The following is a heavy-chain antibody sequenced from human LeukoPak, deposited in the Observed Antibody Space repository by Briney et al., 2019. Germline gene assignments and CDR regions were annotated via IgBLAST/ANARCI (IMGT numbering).Heavy chain of an antibody. J-gene: IGHJ4*02. D-gene: IGHD3-22*01. CDR1: GFTFSDYY. Sequence: GGSLRLSCAASGFTFSDYYMSWIRQAPGKGLEWVSYISSSGNSISYADSVKGRFTISRDSAKNSLYLQMNSLRDEDTALYYCASSYYYDGDYWGQGTLVTVSS. CDR3: ASSYYYDGDY. V-gene: IGHV3-11*04. CDR2: ISSSGNSI.